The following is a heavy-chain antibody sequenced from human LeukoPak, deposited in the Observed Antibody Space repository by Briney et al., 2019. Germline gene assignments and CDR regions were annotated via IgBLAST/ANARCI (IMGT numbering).Heavy chain of an antibody. V-gene: IGHV3-74*01. D-gene: IGHD3-10*01. CDR1: GFTFSNYW. CDR2: INSDGSTT. J-gene: IGHJ4*02. Sequence: GGSLRLSCAASGFTFSNYWMHWVRQAPGEGLVWVSRINSDGSTTDYADSVKGRFTISRDNAKNTLYLQMNSLRAEDTAVYYCARTVPGYFFDSWGQGTLVTVSS. CDR3: ARTVPGYFFDS.